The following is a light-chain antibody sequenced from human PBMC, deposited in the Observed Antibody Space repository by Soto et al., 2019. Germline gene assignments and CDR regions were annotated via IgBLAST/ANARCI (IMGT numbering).Light chain of an antibody. J-gene: IGLJ1*01. Sequence: QSVLTQPPSVSAAPGQKVTISCSGSSSNIGNNYVSWYQQLPGTAPKLLIYENNKRPSGIPDRFSGSKSGTSATLGITGLQTGDEAADYCGTSDSSLLAYVFGTGTKLTVL. CDR1: SSNIGNNY. CDR2: ENN. CDR3: GTSDSSLLAYV. V-gene: IGLV1-51*02.